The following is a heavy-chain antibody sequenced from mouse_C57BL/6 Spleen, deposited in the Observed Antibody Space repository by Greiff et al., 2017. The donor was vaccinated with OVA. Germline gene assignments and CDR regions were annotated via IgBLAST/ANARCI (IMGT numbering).Heavy chain of an antibody. J-gene: IGHJ2*01. Sequence: VQLQQSGAELVKPGASVKISCKASGYAFSSYWMNWVKQRPGKGLEWIGQIYPGDDDTNYNGKFKGKATLTADKSSSTAYMQLISLTSEDSAVYVCARNGTTVVAHFAYWGQGTTLTVSS. CDR1: GYAFSSYW. D-gene: IGHD1-1*01. CDR3: ARNGTTVVAHFAY. CDR2: IYPGDDDT. V-gene: IGHV1-80*01.